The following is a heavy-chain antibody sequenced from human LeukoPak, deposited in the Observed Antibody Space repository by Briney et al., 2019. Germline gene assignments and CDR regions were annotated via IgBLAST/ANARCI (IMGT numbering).Heavy chain of an antibody. V-gene: IGHV1-69*05. CDR1: GGTFSSYA. J-gene: IGHJ4*02. CDR3: ASYKNYYSSGTHFDY. Sequence: SVKVSCKASGGTFSSYAISWVRQAPGQGLEWMGRIIPIFGTANYAQKFQGRVTITTDESTSTAYMELSSLRSEDTAVYYCASYKNYYSSGTHFDYWGQGTLVTVSS. D-gene: IGHD3-10*01. CDR2: IIPIFGTA.